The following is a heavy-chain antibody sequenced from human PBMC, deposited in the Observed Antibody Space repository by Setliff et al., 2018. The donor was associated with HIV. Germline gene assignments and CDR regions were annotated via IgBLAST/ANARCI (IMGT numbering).Heavy chain of an antibody. Sequence: SETLSLTCAVYGGSVSGHYWGWFRQPPGKGLEWIGEITPSGATNYLPSLKSRVTMSLDTSKNQFSLKMTSVTAADTALYYCARQQHSSDLKIWNYWGQGTLVTVSS. CDR3: ARQQHSSDLKIWNY. CDR2: ITPSGAT. D-gene: IGHD6-13*01. V-gene: IGHV4-34*01. CDR1: GGSVSGHY. J-gene: IGHJ4*02.